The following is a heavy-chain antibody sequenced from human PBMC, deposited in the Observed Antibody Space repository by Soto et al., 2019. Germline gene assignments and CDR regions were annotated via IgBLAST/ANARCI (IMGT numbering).Heavy chain of an antibody. Sequence: QVQLQESGPGLVKPSETLSLTCTVSGGSISSYYWSWILQPPGKGLESIEYIYYSGSTNYNPSLKSRATTSVETSKNHFSLKLTPVPAADTAVYYCARGRIQLWNPFDYWGQGTLVTVSS. CDR1: GGSISSYY. D-gene: IGHD5-18*01. CDR2: IYYSGST. V-gene: IGHV4-59*01. CDR3: ARGRIQLWNPFDY. J-gene: IGHJ4*02.